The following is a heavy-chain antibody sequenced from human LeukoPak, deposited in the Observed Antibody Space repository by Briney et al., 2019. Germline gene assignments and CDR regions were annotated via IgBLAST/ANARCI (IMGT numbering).Heavy chain of an antibody. J-gene: IGHJ4*02. V-gene: IGHV5-51*01. CDR2: IYPGDSDT. D-gene: IGHD2-21*02. CDR1: GYSFTTYW. CDR3: ARTYCGGDCYYSYFDY. Sequence: VESLKISCKGSGYSFTTYWIGWVRQMPGKGLEWMGIIYPGDSDTRYSPSFQGQVTISADKSISTAYLQWSSLKASDTAMYYCARTYCGGDCYYSYFDYWGQGTLVTVSS.